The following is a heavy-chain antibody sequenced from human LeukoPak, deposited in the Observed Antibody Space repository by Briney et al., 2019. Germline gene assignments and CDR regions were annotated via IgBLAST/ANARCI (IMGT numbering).Heavy chain of an antibody. D-gene: IGHD6-6*01. CDR1: GGTFSSYA. V-gene: IGHV1-69*05. Sequence: ASVKVSCKASGGTFSSYAISWVRRAPGQGLEWMGGIIPIFGTANYAQKFQGRVTITTDESTSTAYMGLSSLRSEDTAVYYCAEGRLEYSSSRTYYYYMDVWGKGTTVTVSS. CDR2: IIPIFGTA. CDR3: AEGRLEYSSSRTYYYYMDV. J-gene: IGHJ6*03.